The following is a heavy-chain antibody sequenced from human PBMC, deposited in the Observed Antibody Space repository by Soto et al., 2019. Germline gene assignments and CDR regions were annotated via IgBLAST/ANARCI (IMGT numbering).Heavy chain of an antibody. V-gene: IGHV3-30-3*01. J-gene: IGHJ6*02. CDR2: ISFDGSRK. Sequence: QAQLVESGGGVVQPGRSLRLSCAASGFTFNIYALHWVRQAPGKGLEWVAVISFDGSRKYYSDSVKGRFTISRDNLKITLYLQMKYLRVEHAALYFCAREDDYGYRYINYGLDVWGQATTVTVSS. D-gene: IGHD4-17*01. CDR3: AREDDYGYRYINYGLDV. CDR1: GFTFNIYA.